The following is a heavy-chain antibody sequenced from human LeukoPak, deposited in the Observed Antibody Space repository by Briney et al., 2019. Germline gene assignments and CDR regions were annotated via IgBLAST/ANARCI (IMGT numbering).Heavy chain of an antibody. CDR3: ARYVLSVAGTSL. D-gene: IGHD6-19*01. J-gene: IGHJ4*02. Sequence: SETLSLTCTVSGGSLSNYYWSWIRQPPGKGLEWIGTIYYSGSTYYNPSLKSRVTISVDTSKNQFSLKLSSVTAADTAVYYCARYVLSVAGTSLWGQGTLVTVSS. CDR1: GGSLSNYY. CDR2: IYYSGST. V-gene: IGHV4-59*04.